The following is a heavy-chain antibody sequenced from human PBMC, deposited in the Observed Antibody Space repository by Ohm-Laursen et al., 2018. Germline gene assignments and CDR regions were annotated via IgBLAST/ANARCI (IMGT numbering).Heavy chain of an antibody. D-gene: IGHD2-15*01. CDR3: AKDVGVAFAYDS. CDR2: ITDNGSKT. J-gene: IGHJ4*02. CDR1: GFTYTSYA. V-gene: IGHV3-23*01. Sequence: SLRLSCAASGFTYTSYAMNWVRQAPGKGLEWVALITDNGSKTLYAGSVKGRFTVSRDNSKDTLYLQMNSLRNEDTAIYYCAKDVGVAFAYDSWGQGTLVTVSS.